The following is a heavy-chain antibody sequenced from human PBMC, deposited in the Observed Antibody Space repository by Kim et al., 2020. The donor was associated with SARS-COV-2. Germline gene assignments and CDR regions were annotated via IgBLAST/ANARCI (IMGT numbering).Heavy chain of an antibody. V-gene: IGHV4-38-2*02. CDR3: ARDIGTSAGRRFAP. CDR1: VHSISSGYY. J-gene: IGHJ5*02. CDR2: IYHSGST. Sequence: SETLSLTCTVSVHSISSGYYWGWIRQPPGKGLEWIASIYHSGSTYYNPSLKSRVTISVDASENQFSLKVSSVTAADTAVYYCARDIGTSAGRRFAPWGQGTLVTVSS. D-gene: IGHD6-6*01.